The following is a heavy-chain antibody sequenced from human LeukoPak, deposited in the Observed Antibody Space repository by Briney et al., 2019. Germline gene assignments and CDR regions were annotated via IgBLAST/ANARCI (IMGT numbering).Heavy chain of an antibody. CDR3: AKWSSSWYYFDY. CDR2: ISGSGGST. CDR1: GFTFSSYA. V-gene: IGHV3-23*01. J-gene: IGHJ4*02. Sequence: GGFLRLSCAASGFTFSSYAMSWVRQAPGKGLEWVSAISGSGGSTYYADSVKGRFTISRDNSKNTLYLQMNSLRAEDTAVYYCAKWSSSWYYFDYWGQGTLVTVSS. D-gene: IGHD6-13*01.